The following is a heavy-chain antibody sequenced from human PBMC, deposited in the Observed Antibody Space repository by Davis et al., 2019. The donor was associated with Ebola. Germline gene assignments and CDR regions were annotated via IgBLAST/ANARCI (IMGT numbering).Heavy chain of an antibody. Sequence: GGSLRLSCAASGFTFGSYTMNWVRQAPGKGLEWVAVISFDGSDTYYADSVKGRFTISRDNSKTTVDLQMNSLRPEDTALYYCAKDARGGYYYADFWGQGTLVTVSS. CDR2: ISFDGSDT. V-gene: IGHV3-30*18. D-gene: IGHD3-22*01. CDR3: AKDARGGYYYADF. J-gene: IGHJ4*02. CDR1: GFTFGSYT.